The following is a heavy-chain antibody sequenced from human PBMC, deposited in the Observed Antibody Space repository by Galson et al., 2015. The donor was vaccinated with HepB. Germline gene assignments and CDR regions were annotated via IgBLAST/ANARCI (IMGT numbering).Heavy chain of an antibody. D-gene: IGHD5-18*01. V-gene: IGHV3-30*18. CDR2: ISYDGSNK. J-gene: IGHJ6*02. Sequence: SLRLSCAASGFTFSSYGMHWVRQAPGEGLEWVAVISYDGSNKYYADSVKGRFTISRDNSKNTLYLQMNSLRAEDTAVYYCAKDGHTAMAPRPHYYYYYGMDVWGQGTTVTVSS. CDR1: GFTFSSYG. CDR3: AKDGHTAMAPRPHYYYYYGMDV.